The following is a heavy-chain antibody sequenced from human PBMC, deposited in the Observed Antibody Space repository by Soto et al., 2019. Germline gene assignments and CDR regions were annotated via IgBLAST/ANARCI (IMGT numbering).Heavy chain of an antibody. CDR2: ISWNSGSI. CDR3: ARDGGSSWPKD. Sequence: GGSLRLSCAASGFTFDDYAMHWARQAPGKGLEWVSGISWNSGSIGYADSVKGRFTISRDNSKNTLYLQMNSLRAEDTAMYYCARDGGSSWPKDWGQGTMVTVSS. J-gene: IGHJ3*01. V-gene: IGHV3-9*01. CDR1: GFTFDDYA. D-gene: IGHD6-13*01.